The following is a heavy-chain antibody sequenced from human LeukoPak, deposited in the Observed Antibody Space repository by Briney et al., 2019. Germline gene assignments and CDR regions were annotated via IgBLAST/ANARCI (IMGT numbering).Heavy chain of an antibody. Sequence: SETLSLTCAVYGGSFSGYYWSWIRQPPGKGLEWIGEINHSGSTNYNPSLKSRVTISVDTSKNQFSLKLSSVTAADTAVYYCARLPYDFWSGPPYAFDYWGQGTLVTVSS. CDR1: GGSFSGYY. D-gene: IGHD3-3*01. CDR3: ARLPYDFWSGPPYAFDY. V-gene: IGHV4-34*01. J-gene: IGHJ4*02. CDR2: INHSGST.